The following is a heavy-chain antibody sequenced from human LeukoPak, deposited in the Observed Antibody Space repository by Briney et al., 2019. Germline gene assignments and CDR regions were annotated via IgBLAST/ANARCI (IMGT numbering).Heavy chain of an antibody. CDR2: IKSDGNT. CDR3: ARAPSESGGYYPEYFRH. CDR1: GFTFSSYW. V-gene: IGHV3-74*01. D-gene: IGHD3-22*01. J-gene: IGHJ1*01. Sequence: GGSLTLSCAASGFTFSSYWMHWVRQAPGKGLVWVSRIKSDGNTNYAASVKGRFTISRDNAKNTVSLQMNSLRAEDTGVYYCARAPSESGGYYPEYFRHWGQGTLVTVSS.